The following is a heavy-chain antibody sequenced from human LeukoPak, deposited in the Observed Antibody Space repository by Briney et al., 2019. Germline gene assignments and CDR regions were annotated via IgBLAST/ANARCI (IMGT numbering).Heavy chain of an antibody. V-gene: IGHV4-38-2*01. CDR1: GYSTSFSYY. D-gene: IGHD6-6*01. J-gene: IGHJ4*02. CDR2: IFHVGTT. Sequence: SETLSLTCAVSGYSTSFSYYWGWIRQPPGKGLEWIASIFHVGTTYSHPSLKRRVTISVDTSKNQFSLKLSSVTAADTAVYYCARHPEYLPFDYWGQGTLVTVSS. CDR3: ARHPEYLPFDY.